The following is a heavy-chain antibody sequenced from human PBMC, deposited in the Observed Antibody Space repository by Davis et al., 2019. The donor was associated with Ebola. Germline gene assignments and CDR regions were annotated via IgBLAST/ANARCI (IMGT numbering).Heavy chain of an antibody. D-gene: IGHD1-26*01. J-gene: IGHJ4*02. Sequence: MPSETLSLTCAVSGGSISSGGYSWSWIRQPPGKGLEWIGYIYYSGSTNYNPSLKSRVTISVDTSKNQFSLKLSSVTAADTAVYYCARQHTGGELLFSLSFYIDYWGQGTLVTVSS. CDR3: ARQHTGGELLFSLSFYIDY. V-gene: IGHV4-30-2*03. CDR1: GGSISSGGYS. CDR2: IYYSGST.